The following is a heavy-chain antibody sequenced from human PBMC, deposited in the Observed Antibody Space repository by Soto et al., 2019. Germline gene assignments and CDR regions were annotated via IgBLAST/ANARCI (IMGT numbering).Heavy chain of an antibody. V-gene: IGHV3-11*01. CDR1: GFTFSDYY. CDR3: AKEISGEGYCSGGSCYSSGAFDI. J-gene: IGHJ3*02. D-gene: IGHD2-15*01. Sequence: GGSLRLSCAASGFTFSDYYMSWIRQAPGKGLEWVSYISSSGSTIYYADSVKGRFTISGDNAKNTLYLQMNSLRAEDTALYYCAKEISGEGYCSGGSCYSSGAFDIWGQGTMVTVSS. CDR2: ISSSGSTI.